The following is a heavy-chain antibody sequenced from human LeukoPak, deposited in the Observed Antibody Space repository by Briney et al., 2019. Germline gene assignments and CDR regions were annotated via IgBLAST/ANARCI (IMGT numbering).Heavy chain of an antibody. CDR1: GGSISSYY. J-gene: IGHJ4*02. CDR2: IYYSGST. Sequence: SETLSLTCTVSGGSISSYYWSWIRQPPGKGLEWIGYIYYSGSTNYNPSLKSRVTISVDTSKNQFSLKLSSATAADTAVYYCAARRILGSVYDYWGQGTLVTVSS. D-gene: IGHD3-3*01. CDR3: AARRILGSVYDY. V-gene: IGHV4-59*08.